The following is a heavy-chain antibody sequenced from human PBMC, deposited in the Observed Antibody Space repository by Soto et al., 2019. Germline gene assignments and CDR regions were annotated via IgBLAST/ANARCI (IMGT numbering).Heavy chain of an antibody. J-gene: IGHJ5*02. V-gene: IGHV4-4*02. Sequence: SETLSLTCAVSGGSISSSNWWSWVRQPPGKGLEWIGEIYHSGSTNYNPSLKSRVTISVDKSKNQFSLKLSSVTAADTAVYYCATVVRGVIAQVNWFDPWGQGTLVTVSS. CDR1: GGSISSSNW. CDR3: ATVVRGVIAQVNWFDP. CDR2: IYHSGST. D-gene: IGHD3-10*01.